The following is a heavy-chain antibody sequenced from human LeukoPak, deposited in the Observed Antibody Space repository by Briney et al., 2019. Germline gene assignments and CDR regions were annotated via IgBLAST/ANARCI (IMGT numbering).Heavy chain of an antibody. CDR3: AKGRIAIYSSGWTDYFDY. Sequence: QPGVSLRLSCAASGFTFSSYAMSWVRQAPGKGLEWVASLSNSGGTTYSADSVQGRFTISRDNSKSTLYLQMNSLRAEDTAVYYCAKGRIAIYSSGWTDYFDYWGQGTLVTVSS. CDR2: LSNSGGTT. J-gene: IGHJ4*02. V-gene: IGHV3-23*01. CDR1: GFTFSSYA. D-gene: IGHD6-19*01.